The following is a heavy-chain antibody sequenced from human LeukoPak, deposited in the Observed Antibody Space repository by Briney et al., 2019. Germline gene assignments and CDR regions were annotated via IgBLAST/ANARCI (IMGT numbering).Heavy chain of an antibody. Sequence: SETLSLTCTVSGVSITTHYWSWLRPPPGKGLEWIGYVHYTDSPNFNPSLKSRVTISLDTSKNQFSLKLTSVTAADAAVYYCARDRRRELVHAFDVWGRGTMVTVSS. CDR2: VHYTDSP. J-gene: IGHJ3*01. D-gene: IGHD1-7*01. CDR1: GVSITTHY. V-gene: IGHV4-59*11. CDR3: ARDRRRELVHAFDV.